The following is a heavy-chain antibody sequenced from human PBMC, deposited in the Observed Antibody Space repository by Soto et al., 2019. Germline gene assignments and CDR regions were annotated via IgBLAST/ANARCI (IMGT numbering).Heavy chain of an antibody. J-gene: IGHJ4*02. CDR3: VKRFSSSRAFDY. CDR1: GFTFNTYA. V-gene: IGHV3-23*01. CDR2: IGVSGNIT. Sequence: GGSLRLSCAASGFTFNTYAMSWVRQAPGKGLEWVSAIGVSGNITYYADSVKGRFTISRDNSKNTLYLQMNGLRAEDTAVYYCVKRFSSSRAFDYWGQGTLVTVSS. D-gene: IGHD2-2*01.